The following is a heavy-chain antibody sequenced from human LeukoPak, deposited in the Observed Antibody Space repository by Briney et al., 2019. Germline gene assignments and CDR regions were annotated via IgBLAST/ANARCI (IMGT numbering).Heavy chain of an antibody. V-gene: IGHV5-51*01. CDR1: GYSFTSYW. CDR3: ARRGGSLNYFDH. CDR2: IFPGDPHT. J-gene: IGHJ4*02. D-gene: IGHD1-26*01. Sequence: GESLKISCKGSGYSFTSYWIGWMSQMTGRGLKCMGIIFPGDPHTRYNPSFQGQVTISADKSISTAYLQWSSLKASDTAMYFCARRGGSLNYFDHWGQGTLVTVSS.